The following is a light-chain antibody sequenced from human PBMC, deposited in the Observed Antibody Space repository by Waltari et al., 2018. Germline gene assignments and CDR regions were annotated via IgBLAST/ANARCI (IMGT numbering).Light chain of an antibody. CDR3: QTGGHGTWV. V-gene: IGLV4-69*01. Sequence: QLELTQSPSASASLGASVKLPCTLSSGHITNVVAWHHQQPQKGPRYLMKVNSDGSHSRGDEIPDRFSGSSSGAERYLTISSLQSEDEADYYCQTGGHGTWVFGGGTKLTVL. CDR2: VNSDGSH. J-gene: IGLJ3*02. CDR1: SGHITNV.